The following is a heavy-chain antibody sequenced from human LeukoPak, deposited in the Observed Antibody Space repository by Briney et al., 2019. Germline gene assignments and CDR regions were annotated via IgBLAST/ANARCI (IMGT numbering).Heavy chain of an antibody. V-gene: IGHV1-69*13. Sequence: ASVKVSCKASGDTFNRYSFDWVRQAPGQGLEWMGGIIPIFGTTNYAQKFQGRVTITADDSTSTAYMELNSLRSEDTAAYYCASGSGAWYKEFDYWGQGTLVTVSS. D-gene: IGHD1-14*01. CDR3: ASGSGAWYKEFDY. CDR1: GDTFNRYS. CDR2: IIPIFGTT. J-gene: IGHJ4*02.